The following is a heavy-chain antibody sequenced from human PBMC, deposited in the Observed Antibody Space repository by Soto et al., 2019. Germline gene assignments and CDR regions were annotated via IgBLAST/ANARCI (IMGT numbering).Heavy chain of an antibody. J-gene: IGHJ4*02. Sequence: SGPTLVNPTQTLTLTCPFSAFPLTTSGAGVAWIRQPTGKALEWLALVYGNDDKRYRPAVKNRLTITKDNSRNQVVLTIANLTPVYTATDYCAHRRVAALTTFDFWGQGSQVTVS. CDR3: AHRRVAALTTFDF. V-gene: IGHV2-5*01. CDR1: AFPLTTSGAG. CDR2: VYGNDDK. D-gene: IGHD4-17*01.